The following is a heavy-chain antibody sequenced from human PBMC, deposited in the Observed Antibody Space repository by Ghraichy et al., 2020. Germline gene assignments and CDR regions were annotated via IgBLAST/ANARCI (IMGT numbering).Heavy chain of an antibody. CDR1: GFTFSSYS. Sequence: GGSLRLSCAASGFTFSSYSMNWVRQAPGKGLEWVSSISSSSSSYIYYADSVKGRFTISRENAKNSLYLQMNSLRAEDTAVYYCARDYGYQLPDYYYYGMDVWGQGTTVTVSS. V-gene: IGHV3-21*01. J-gene: IGHJ6*02. CDR3: ARDYGYQLPDYYYYGMDV. D-gene: IGHD2-2*01. CDR2: ISSSSSSYI.